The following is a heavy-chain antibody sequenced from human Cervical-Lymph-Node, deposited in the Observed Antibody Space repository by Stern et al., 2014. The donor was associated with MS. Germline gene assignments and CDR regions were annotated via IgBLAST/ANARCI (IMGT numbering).Heavy chain of an antibody. Sequence: QVQLVQSGAEVKKPGASVKVSCKASGYTLSELSMHWVRQAPGKGLEWMGGFAPEEGGTIYAQKFQGRVTMTEDTSTDTAYMELSSLRSEDTAVYYCAAQNTVTNYYYYGMDVWGQGTTVTVSS. D-gene: IGHD4-17*01. J-gene: IGHJ6*02. CDR3: AAQNTVTNYYYYGMDV. CDR2: FAPEEGGT. V-gene: IGHV1-24*01. CDR1: GYTLSELS.